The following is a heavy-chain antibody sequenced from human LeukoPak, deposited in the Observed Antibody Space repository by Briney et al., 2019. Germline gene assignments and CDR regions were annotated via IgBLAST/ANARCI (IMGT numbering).Heavy chain of an antibody. V-gene: IGHV4-34*01. J-gene: IGHJ4*02. CDR1: GGSFSGYY. D-gene: IGHD3-22*01. CDR2: INHSGST. Sequence: PSETLSLTCAVYGGSFSGYYWSWIRQPPGKGLEWIGEINHSGSTNYNPSLKSRVTISVDTSKNQFSLKLSSVTAADTAVYYCARLVHYYDSSGYYPPLLGPFGRSSFDYWGQGTLVTVSS. CDR3: ARLVHYYDSSGYYPPLLGPFGRSSFDY.